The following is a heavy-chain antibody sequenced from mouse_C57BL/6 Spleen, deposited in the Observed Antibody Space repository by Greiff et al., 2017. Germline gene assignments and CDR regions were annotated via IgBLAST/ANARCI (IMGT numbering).Heavy chain of an antibody. CDR3: ARDGNYPYAMDY. Sequence: EVKLQESGPELVKPGASVKMSCKASGYTFTDYNMHWVKQSHGKSLEWIGYINPNNGGTSYNQKFKGKATLTVNKSSSTAYMELRSLTSEDSAVYYCARDGNYPYAMDYWGQGTSVTVSS. CDR1: GYTFTDYN. D-gene: IGHD2-1*01. CDR2: INPNNGGT. V-gene: IGHV1-22*01. J-gene: IGHJ4*01.